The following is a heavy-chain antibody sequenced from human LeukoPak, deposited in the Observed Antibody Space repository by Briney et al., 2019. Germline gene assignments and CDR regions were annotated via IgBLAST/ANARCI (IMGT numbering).Heavy chain of an antibody. J-gene: IGHJ5*02. V-gene: IGHV1-69*05. CDR1: GGTFSSYA. D-gene: IGHD6-13*01. Sequence: ASVKVSCKASGGTFSSYAISWVRQAPGQGLEWMGGIIPIFGTANYAQKFQGRVTITTDESTSTAYMELSSLRSEDTAVYCCARGTDIAAAGNWFDPWGQGTLVTVSS. CDR2: IIPIFGTA. CDR3: ARGTDIAAAGNWFDP.